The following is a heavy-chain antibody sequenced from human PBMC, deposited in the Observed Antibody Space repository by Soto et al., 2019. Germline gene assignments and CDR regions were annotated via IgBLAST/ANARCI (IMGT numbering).Heavy chain of an antibody. J-gene: IGHJ6*02. V-gene: IGHV1-69*06. CDR2: IIPIFKTA. Sequence: QQQLVQSGAEVKKPGSSVKVSCKASGGTFGNYAISWVRQAPGQGLECMGKIIPIFKTANYAQKFQGRITITAESSPHTDIAYIELSSLRSGDTALYFCARVSIPRIYGEDVWGQGTTVTVSS. CDR1: GGTFGNYA. D-gene: IGHD2-21*01. CDR3: ARVSIPRIYGEDV.